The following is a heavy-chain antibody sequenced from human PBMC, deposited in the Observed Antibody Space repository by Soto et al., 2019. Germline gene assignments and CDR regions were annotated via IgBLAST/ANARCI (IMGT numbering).Heavy chain of an antibody. CDR3: ASTVVTGINVALDYGKDV. Sequence: ASVKVSCKSSGYTFTSYGISWVRQAPGQGLEWMGWISAYNGNTNYAQKLQGRVTMTTDTSTSTAYMELRSLRSDDTAVYYCASTVVTGINVALDYGKDVWRQGPTVPVSS. D-gene: IGHD2-21*02. CDR2: ISAYNGNT. CDR1: GYTFTSYG. J-gene: IGHJ6*02. V-gene: IGHV1-18*01.